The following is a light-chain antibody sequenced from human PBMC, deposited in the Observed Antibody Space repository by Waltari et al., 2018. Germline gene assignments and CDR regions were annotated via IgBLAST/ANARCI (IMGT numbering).Light chain of an antibody. CDR2: GAS. CDR3: QNYNNWPPWT. V-gene: IGKV3-15*01. Sequence: EVVMTQSPATLSVSPGERASLPCWASQSINTNLAWYQKKPGQAPRLLMYGASTRATGIPARFSGSGSGTEFTLTISSLQSEDFAVYYCQNYNNWPPWTFGQGTKVEIK. J-gene: IGKJ1*01. CDR1: QSINTN.